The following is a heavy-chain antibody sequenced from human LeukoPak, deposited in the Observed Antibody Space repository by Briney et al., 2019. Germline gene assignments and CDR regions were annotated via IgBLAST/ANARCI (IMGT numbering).Heavy chain of an antibody. J-gene: IGHJ4*02. Sequence: GGSLRLSCAASGFTFSDYYMSWIRQAPGKGLEWVSYISSRGSTIYYAASVKGRFTISRDNAKNSLYLQMNSLRAEDTAMYYCARTGYYDILTGYYKDLDYWGQGTLVTVSS. CDR3: ARTGYYDILTGYYKDLDY. CDR1: GFTFSDYY. D-gene: IGHD3-9*01. CDR2: ISSRGSTI. V-gene: IGHV3-11*01.